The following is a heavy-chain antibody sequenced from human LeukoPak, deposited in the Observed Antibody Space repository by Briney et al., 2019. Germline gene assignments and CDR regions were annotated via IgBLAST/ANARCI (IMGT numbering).Heavy chain of an antibody. CDR2: IYYSGST. V-gene: IGHV4-59*01. D-gene: IGHD3-3*01. CDR3: ARVLPYYYGMDV. J-gene: IGHJ6*02. Sequence: NPSETLSLTCTVSGGSISSYYWSWIRQPPGKGLEWIGYIYYSGSTNYNPSLKSRVTISVDTSKNQISLKLSSVTAADTAVYYCARVLPYYYGMDVWGQGTTVTVSS. CDR1: GGSISSYY.